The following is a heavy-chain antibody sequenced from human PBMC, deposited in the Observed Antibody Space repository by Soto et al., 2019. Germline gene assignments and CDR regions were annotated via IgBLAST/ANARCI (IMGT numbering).Heavy chain of an antibody. CDR3: ASHVKYCSGGGCNQYNWFDP. V-gene: IGHV4-39*01. CDR1: GDSISSSSYY. J-gene: IGHJ5*02. CDR2: IYYSGST. D-gene: IGHD2-15*01. Sequence: PSETLSLTCTVSGDSISSSSYYWGWIRQPPGKGLEWIGSIYYSGSTYYNPSLKSRVTISVDTSKNQFSLKLTSVTAADTSVYYCASHVKYCSGGGCNQYNWFDPWGQGTLVTVSS.